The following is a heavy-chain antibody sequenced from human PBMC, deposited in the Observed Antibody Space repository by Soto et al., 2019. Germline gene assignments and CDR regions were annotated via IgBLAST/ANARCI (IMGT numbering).Heavy chain of an antibody. CDR2: IYYSGNT. CDR1: RGSINSYY. J-gene: IGHJ6*02. CDR3: ARDRRDYSDLYYYFGMDV. Sequence: PSETLSLTCTISRGSINSYYWSWIRQPPGKGLEWIGYIYYSGNTKYNPSLKSRVTISVATSKNQFSLKLSSVTAADTAVYYCARDRRDYSDLYYYFGMDVWGQGTTVTVSS. V-gene: IGHV4-59*01. D-gene: IGHD4-17*01.